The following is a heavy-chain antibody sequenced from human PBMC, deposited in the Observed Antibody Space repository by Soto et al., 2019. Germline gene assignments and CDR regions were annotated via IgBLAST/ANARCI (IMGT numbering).Heavy chain of an antibody. Sequence: GGYLRLSCAASGFSVNSYVLHWVRKAPGKGLEWLAIIESDGINNYYADSVRGLFTISRDNSKNTWYLQMNTLTDEDTAVYFSARNQLDFWSGKYFYHGMDVWGEGTRVTVSS. CDR2: IESDGINN. CDR1: GFSVNSYV. J-gene: IGHJ6*04. CDR3: ARNQLDFWSGKYFYHGMDV. D-gene: IGHD3-3*01. V-gene: IGHV3-30-3*01.